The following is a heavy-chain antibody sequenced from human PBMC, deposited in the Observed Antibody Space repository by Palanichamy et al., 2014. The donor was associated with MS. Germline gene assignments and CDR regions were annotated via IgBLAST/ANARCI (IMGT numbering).Heavy chain of an antibody. CDR3: AGKMTGPSTYYYDY. Sequence: EVQLVEVWGRAWYSLGGPVRLSCAASGFTFSSYSMNWVRQAPGMGLEWVSYISGGSNTIYYADSVKGRFTISRDNAKNSLYLQMNSLRDEDTAVYYCAGKMTGPSTYYYDYWGQGTLVTVSS. CDR1: GFTFSSYS. V-gene: IGHV3-48*02. J-gene: IGHJ4*02. D-gene: IGHD3-9*01. CDR2: ISGGSNTI.